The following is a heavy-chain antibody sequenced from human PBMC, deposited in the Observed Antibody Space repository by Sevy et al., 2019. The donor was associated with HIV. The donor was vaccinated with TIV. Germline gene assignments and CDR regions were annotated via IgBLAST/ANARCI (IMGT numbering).Heavy chain of an antibody. CDR1: GGSISNYY. Sequence: SETLSLTCVVSGGSISNYYWSWIRQPPGKGLEWIGHIYYRGTTDYNPSLRSRVTISVDTSKSHLYLEMSSVTTADTAVYYCARKYWGSSAFYWYFDLWGRGTLVTVSS. V-gene: IGHV4-59*13. J-gene: IGHJ2*01. CDR3: ARKYWGSSAFYWYFDL. D-gene: IGHD7-27*01. CDR2: IYYRGTT.